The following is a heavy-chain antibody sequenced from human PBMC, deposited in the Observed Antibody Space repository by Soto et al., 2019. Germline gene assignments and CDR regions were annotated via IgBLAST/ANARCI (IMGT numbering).Heavy chain of an antibody. D-gene: IGHD6-19*01. V-gene: IGHV4-31*03. CDR1: GGSISSGGYY. Sequence: PSETLSLTCTVSGGSISSGGYYWSWIRQHPGKGLEWIGYIYYSGSTYYNPSLKSRVTISVDTSKNQFSLKLSSVTAADTAVYYCARGFPAVAGNARFDYWGQGTLVTVSS. CDR2: IYYSGST. J-gene: IGHJ4*02. CDR3: ARGFPAVAGNARFDY.